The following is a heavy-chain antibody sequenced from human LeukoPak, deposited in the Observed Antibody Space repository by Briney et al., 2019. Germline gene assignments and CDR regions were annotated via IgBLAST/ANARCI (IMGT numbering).Heavy chain of an antibody. J-gene: IGHJ4*02. CDR2: ISANSLHI. V-gene: IGHV3-21*01. Sequence: GGSLRLSCAASGFTFSDQSMNWVRQAPGKGLEWVSSISANSLHIFYADSVKGRFTISRDNAKNSLYLQMNNLRVEDTAVYYCVGPDSQFDCWGQETLVTVSS. CDR3: VGPDSQFDC. CDR1: GFTFSDQS. D-gene: IGHD3-10*01.